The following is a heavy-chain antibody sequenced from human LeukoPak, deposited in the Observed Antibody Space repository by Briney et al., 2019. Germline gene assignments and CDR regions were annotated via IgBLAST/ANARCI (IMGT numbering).Heavy chain of an antibody. CDR3: ARGRSTVANYYYYMDV. CDR2: ISSSSSTI. J-gene: IGHJ6*03. V-gene: IGHV3-48*01. CDR1: GFTFSSYG. D-gene: IGHD4-11*01. Sequence: GGSLRLSCAASGFTFSSYGMHWVRQAPGKGLEGGSYISSSSSTIYYADSVKGRFTISRDNAKNSLYLQMNSLRAEDTAVYYCARGRSTVANYYYYMDVWGKGTTVTVSS.